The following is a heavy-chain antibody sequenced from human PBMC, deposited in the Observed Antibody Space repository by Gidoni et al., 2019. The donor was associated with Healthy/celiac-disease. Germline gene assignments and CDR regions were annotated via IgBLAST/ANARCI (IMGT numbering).Heavy chain of an antibody. Sequence: QVQLVQSGAEVKKPGASVKVSCTASGYTFTSYYMHWVRQAPGQGLEWMGIINPSGGSTSYAQKFQGRVTMTRDTSTSTVYMELSSLRSEDTAVYYCARAMVTPYDAFDIWGQGTMVTVSS. J-gene: IGHJ3*02. CDR2: INPSGGST. CDR1: GYTFTSYY. CDR3: ARAMVTPYDAFDI. V-gene: IGHV1-46*01. D-gene: IGHD5-18*01.